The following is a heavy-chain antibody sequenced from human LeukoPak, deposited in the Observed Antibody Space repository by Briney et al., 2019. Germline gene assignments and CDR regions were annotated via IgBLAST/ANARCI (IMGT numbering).Heavy chain of an antibody. D-gene: IGHD1-26*01. CDR2: INSDGSAT. Sequence: GGSLRLSCAASGFTFSRYWWQWFRQAPAKGLVWVSRINSDGSATSYADSVKGRFTSSRDNAKNTLYLQMNSLRAEATAVYDCAREEYSVSLYWGQGTLVTVSS. CDR3: AREEYSVSLY. V-gene: IGHV3-74*01. CDR1: GFTFSRYW. J-gene: IGHJ4*02.